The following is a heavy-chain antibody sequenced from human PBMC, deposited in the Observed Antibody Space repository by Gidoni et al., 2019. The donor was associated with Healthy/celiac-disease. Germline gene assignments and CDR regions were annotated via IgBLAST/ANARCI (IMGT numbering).Heavy chain of an antibody. Sequence: EVQLVESGGGLVKPGGSLRLSCAASGFTFSSYSMNWVRQSPGKGLEWVSSISSSSSYIYYADSVKGRFTISRDNAKNSLYLQMNSLRAEDTAVYYCARDSYYYGSGSYYYRMDYFDYWGQGTLVTVSS. V-gene: IGHV3-21*01. D-gene: IGHD3-10*01. CDR2: ISSSSSYI. CDR3: ARDSYYYGSGSYYYRMDYFDY. CDR1: GFTFSSYS. J-gene: IGHJ4*02.